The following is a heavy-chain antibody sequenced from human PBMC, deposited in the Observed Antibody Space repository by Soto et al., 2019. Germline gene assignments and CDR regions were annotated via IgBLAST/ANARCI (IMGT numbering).Heavy chain of an antibody. Sequence: EVQLVESGGGLVQPGGSLKLSYAASGFIFSGSAVHWVRQASGKGLEWVGRILSKAGNYATAYPASMKGRFTISRDDSENTAFLQMNSLKTEDTAVYYCIRGGSPYYYDYWGQGTLVAVSS. CDR3: IRGGSPYYYDY. CDR1: GFIFSGSA. J-gene: IGHJ4*02. CDR2: ILSKAGNYAT. V-gene: IGHV3-73*01.